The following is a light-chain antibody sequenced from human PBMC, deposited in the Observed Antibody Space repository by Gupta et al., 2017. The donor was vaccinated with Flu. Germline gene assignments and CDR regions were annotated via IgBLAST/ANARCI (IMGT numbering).Light chain of an antibody. CDR2: DVR. Sequence: SNDVGNYDCVSWYQQHPGKAPRLILHDVRRRPSGVSDRFSGSKSGDTASLTISGLQTEDEADYYCCSYAGGHTNVFGTGTKVTVL. J-gene: IGLJ1*01. CDR3: CSYAGGHTNV. V-gene: IGLV2-11*03. CDR1: SNDVGNYDC.